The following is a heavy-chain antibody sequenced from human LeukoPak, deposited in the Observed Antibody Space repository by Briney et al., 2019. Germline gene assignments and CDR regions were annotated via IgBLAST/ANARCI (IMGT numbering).Heavy chain of an antibody. CDR2: IRYDGSNT. CDR3: AKDLRYCSGGSCP. D-gene: IGHD2-15*01. V-gene: IGHV3-30*02. Sequence: PGGSLRLSCAASGFAFSTFGMHWARQAPGKGLEWLAYIRYDGSNTFHADSVKGRFTISRDNSKNTLYLQMDSLRAEDTAVYYCAKDLRYCSGGSCPWGQGTLVTVSS. CDR1: GFAFSTFG. J-gene: IGHJ5*02.